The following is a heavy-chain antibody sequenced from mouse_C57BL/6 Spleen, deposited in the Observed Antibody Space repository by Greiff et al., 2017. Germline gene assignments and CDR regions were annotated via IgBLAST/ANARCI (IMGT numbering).Heavy chain of an antibody. CDR2: LYPRSGNT. Sequence: VQLQQSGAELARPGASVKLSCKASGYTFTSYGISWVKQRTGQGLEWIGELYPRSGNTYYNEKFKGKATLTADKSSSTAYMELRSLTSEDSAVYFCARRGDYDVDYYAMDYWGQGTSVTVSS. D-gene: IGHD2-4*01. V-gene: IGHV1-81*01. CDR3: ARRGDYDVDYYAMDY. J-gene: IGHJ4*01. CDR1: GYTFTSYG.